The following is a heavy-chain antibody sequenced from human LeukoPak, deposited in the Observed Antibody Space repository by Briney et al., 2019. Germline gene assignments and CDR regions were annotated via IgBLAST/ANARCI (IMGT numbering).Heavy chain of an antibody. CDR1: GYSFTNYW. V-gene: IGHV5-51*01. CDR3: ARHRFQGTYRDAFAI. D-gene: IGHD3-10*01. CDR2: IYPGDSDT. Sequence: GESLKISCKVSGYSFTNYWIAWVRQMPGKGLEWMGIIYPGDSDTRYSPSFQGQVTISADKSISTAYLQWSSLKASDTAIYYCARHRFQGTYRDAFAIWGPGTLVTVSS. J-gene: IGHJ3*02.